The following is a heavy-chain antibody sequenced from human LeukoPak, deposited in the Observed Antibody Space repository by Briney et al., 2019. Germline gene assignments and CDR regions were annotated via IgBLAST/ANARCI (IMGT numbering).Heavy chain of an antibody. V-gene: IGHV1-2*02. Sequence: ASVKVSCKASGYTFTGHYMHWVRQAPGQGLEWMGWINPNSGDTNFAQKFQGRVTMTRDTSISTVYMELSRLRSDDTAVYYCARDVGWFDPWAREPWAPSPQ. CDR3: ARDVGWFDP. CDR2: INPNSGDT. CDR1: GYTFTGHY. J-gene: IGHJ5*02. D-gene: IGHD1-26*01.